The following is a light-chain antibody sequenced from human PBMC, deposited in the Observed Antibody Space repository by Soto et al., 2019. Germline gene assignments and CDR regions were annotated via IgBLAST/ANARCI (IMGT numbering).Light chain of an antibody. CDR3: SAWDDSLKAWM. CDR1: SSNIGSET. J-gene: IGLJ3*02. Sequence: QSVLTQPPSVSGSPGQRVSISCSGGSSNIGSETVNWYQHLPGVAPKLLIYFNNQRPSGVPDRFSGSKSGTSASLAISGLQSGDEADYYCSAWDDSLKAWMFGGGTKLTVL. CDR2: FNN. V-gene: IGLV1-44*01.